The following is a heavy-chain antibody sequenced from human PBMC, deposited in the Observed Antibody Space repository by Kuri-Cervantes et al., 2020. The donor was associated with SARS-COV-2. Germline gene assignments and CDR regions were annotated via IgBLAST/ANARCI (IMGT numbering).Heavy chain of an antibody. CDR3: ARDWAPGFWSGYEDY. J-gene: IGHJ4*02. CDR1: GGSISSYY. V-gene: IGHV4-4*07. CDR2: IYTSGST. D-gene: IGHD3-3*01. Sequence: SETLSLTCTVSGGSISSYYWSWIRQPAGKGLEWIGRIYTSGSTNYNPSLKSRVTMSVDTSKNQFSLKLSSVTAADTAVYYCARDWAPGFWSGYEDYWGQGTLVTVSS.